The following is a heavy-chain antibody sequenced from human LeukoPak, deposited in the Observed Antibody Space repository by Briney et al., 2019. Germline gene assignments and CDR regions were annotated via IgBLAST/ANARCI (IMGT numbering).Heavy chain of an antibody. CDR3: AWAGSGYYYPGHFDY. D-gene: IGHD3-22*01. Sequence: PSGTLSLTCTVSGGSISSSSYYWGWIRQPPGTGLEWIGSIYYSGSTYYNPSLKSRVTISVNTSKNQFSLKLSSVTAADTAVYYCAWAGSGYYYPGHFDYWGQGTLVTVSS. V-gene: IGHV4-39*01. CDR1: GGSISSSSYY. CDR2: IYYSGST. J-gene: IGHJ4*02.